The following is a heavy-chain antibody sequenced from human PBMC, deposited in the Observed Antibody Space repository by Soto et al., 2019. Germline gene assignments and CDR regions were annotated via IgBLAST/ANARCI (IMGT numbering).Heavy chain of an antibody. CDR2: ISYDGGHI. J-gene: IGHJ5*02. CDR1: GFTFNIFG. V-gene: IGHV3-30*18. Sequence: GGSLRLSCAASGFTFNIFGMHWVRQAPGKGLEWVAAISYDGGHIYYADSVKGRFTISRDNSRNTLSLQMNSLRPDDTAVYFCAKDREVEATHPAGWFDPWGQGTLVTVSS. D-gene: IGHD1-26*01. CDR3: AKDREVEATHPAGWFDP.